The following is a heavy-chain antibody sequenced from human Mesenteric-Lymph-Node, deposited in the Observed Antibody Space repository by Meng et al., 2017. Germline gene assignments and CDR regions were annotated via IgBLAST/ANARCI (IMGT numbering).Heavy chain of an antibody. Sequence: GPHLVNPSQTPSFTSTVYGRSNSSCGYYWTWIRTHPRKGPEWIGYIYYSRNTYYNPSLKSRVNISVDTTKNQFSLNLSSVTAADTDVYYCARDGYGSGSYDWFDPWGQGTLVTVSS. V-gene: IGHV4-31*02. J-gene: IGHJ5*02. CDR1: GRSNSSCGYY. CDR2: IYYSRNT. CDR3: ARDGYGSGSYDWFDP. D-gene: IGHD3-10*01.